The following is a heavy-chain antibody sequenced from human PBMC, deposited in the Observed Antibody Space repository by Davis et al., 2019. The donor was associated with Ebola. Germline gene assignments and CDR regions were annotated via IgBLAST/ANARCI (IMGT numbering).Heavy chain of an antibody. V-gene: IGHV5-51*01. CDR3: ARHSVDSSGWGYYGMDV. CDR1: GYSFTSYW. CDR2: IYPGDSDT. D-gene: IGHD3-22*01. J-gene: IGHJ6*02. Sequence: GESLKISCKGSGYSFTSYWIGWVRQMPGKGLEWMGIIYPGDSDTRYSPSFQGQVTISADKSISTAYLQWSSLKASDTAMYYCARHSVDSSGWGYYGMDVWGQGTTVTVSS.